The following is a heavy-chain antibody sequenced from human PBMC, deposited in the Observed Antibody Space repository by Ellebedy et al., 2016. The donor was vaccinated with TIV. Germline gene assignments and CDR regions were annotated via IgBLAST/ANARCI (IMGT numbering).Heavy chain of an antibody. CDR3: AKGSSTSVNEN. Sequence: GGSLRLSXAASGFTFGSYAMSWVRQAPGRGLEWVSGITGSGGSTYYADSVKGRFTISRDNSKNTLHLQLSSLRPDDTAVYYCAKGSSTSVNENWGQGSLVTVSS. CDR1: GFTFGSYA. D-gene: IGHD2-2*01. V-gene: IGHV3-23*01. J-gene: IGHJ4*02. CDR2: ITGSGGST.